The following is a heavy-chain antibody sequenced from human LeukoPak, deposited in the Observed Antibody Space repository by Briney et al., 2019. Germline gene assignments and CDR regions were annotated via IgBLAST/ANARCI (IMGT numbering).Heavy chain of an antibody. CDR3: ARATYYYDSSGYSLRAFDI. J-gene: IGHJ3*02. D-gene: IGHD3-22*01. CDR1: GYTFTSYY. Sequence: ASVKVSCKASGYTFTSYYMHWVRQAPGQGLEWMGIINPSGGGTSYAQKFQGRVTMTRDTSISTAYMELSRLRSDDTAVYYCARATYYYDSSGYSLRAFDIWGQGTMVTVSS. CDR2: INPSGGGT. V-gene: IGHV1-46*01.